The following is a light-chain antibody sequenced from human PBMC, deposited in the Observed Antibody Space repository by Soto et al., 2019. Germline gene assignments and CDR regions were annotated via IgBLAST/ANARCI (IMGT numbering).Light chain of an antibody. Sequence: DIQLTQSPSFLSASLGDRVTITCRASQGISSYLAWYQQKPGTAPKLLIYSASTLQSGVPSRFSGRGSGTEFTLTISSLQPEDFATYYCQQVDSYPLTFGGGTKVEIK. CDR1: QGISSY. V-gene: IGKV1-9*01. CDR3: QQVDSYPLT. J-gene: IGKJ4*01. CDR2: SAS.